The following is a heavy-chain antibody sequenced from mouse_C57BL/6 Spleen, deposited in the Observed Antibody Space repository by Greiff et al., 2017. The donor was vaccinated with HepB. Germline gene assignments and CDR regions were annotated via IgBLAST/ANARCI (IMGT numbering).Heavy chain of an antibody. J-gene: IGHJ1*03. D-gene: IGHD1-1*01. Sequence: EVQRVESGGGLVKPGGSLKLSCAASGFTFSSYAMSWVRQTPEKRLEWVATISDGGSYTYYPDNVKGRFTISRDNAKNNLYLQMSHLKSEDTAMYYCASSTVVVHWYFDVWGTGTTVTVSS. V-gene: IGHV5-4*01. CDR1: GFTFSSYA. CDR2: ISDGGSYT. CDR3: ASSTVVVHWYFDV.